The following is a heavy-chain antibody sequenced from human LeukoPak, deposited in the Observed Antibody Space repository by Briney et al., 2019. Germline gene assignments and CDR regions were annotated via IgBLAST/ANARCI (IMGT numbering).Heavy chain of an antibody. D-gene: IGHD3-16*01. CDR2: IRSKAYGGTT. Sequence: GGSLRLSCAASGFTFSNAWMGWVRQAPGKGLEWVGFIRSKAYGGTTEYAASVKGRFTISRDDSKSIAYQQMNSLKTEDTAVYYCTRDLGGWGQGTLVTVSS. J-gene: IGHJ4*02. CDR1: GFTFSNAW. V-gene: IGHV3-49*04. CDR3: TRDLGG.